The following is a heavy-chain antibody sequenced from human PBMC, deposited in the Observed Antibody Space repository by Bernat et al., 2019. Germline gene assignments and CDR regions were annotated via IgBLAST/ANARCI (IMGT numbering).Heavy chain of an antibody. Sequence: QVQLVQSGAEVKKPGASVKVSCKASGYTFTGYYMHWVRQAPGQGLEWMGGINPNSGGTNYAQKFQGWVTMTRDTSISTAYMELSRLRSDDTAVYYCARSRSSGWPVWGNDDAFDIWGQGTMVTVSS. CDR3: ARSRSSGWPVWGNDDAFDI. CDR1: GYTFTGYY. CDR2: INPNSGGT. J-gene: IGHJ3*02. D-gene: IGHD6-19*01. V-gene: IGHV1-2*04.